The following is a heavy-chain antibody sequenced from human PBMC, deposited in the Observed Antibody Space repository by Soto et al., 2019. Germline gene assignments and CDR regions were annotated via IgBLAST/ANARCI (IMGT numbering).Heavy chain of an antibody. CDR3: ARESGGATATLDYYYFYMDV. D-gene: IGHD5-12*01. Sequence: QVQLVQSGAEVKKPGASVKVSCKASGFTFSDYYIHWMRQAPGRGLEWMGSINPNSGGTKYAHKFQGWVTMTRDTSIKTAYMELSRLTSDDTAVYYCARESGGATATLDYYYFYMDVWGKGTTVTVSS. CDR1: GFTFSDYY. V-gene: IGHV1-2*04. J-gene: IGHJ6*03. CDR2: INPNSGGT.